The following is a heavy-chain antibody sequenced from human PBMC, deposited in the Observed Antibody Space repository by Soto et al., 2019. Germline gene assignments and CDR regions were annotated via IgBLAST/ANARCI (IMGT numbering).Heavy chain of an antibody. CDR1: GCTFSIYA. Sequence: SLRLSCAASGCTFSIYAMNWVRQAPGKGREWVSGISGSGGSTYQADSVKGRFTISRDNSKNTLYLQMNSLRAEDTAIYYCAKGFYCGTHLDPLHIWGQGTMDTVSS. J-gene: IGHJ3*02. CDR2: ISGSGGST. CDR3: AKGFYCGTHLDPLHI. D-gene: IGHD1-26*01. V-gene: IGHV3-23*01.